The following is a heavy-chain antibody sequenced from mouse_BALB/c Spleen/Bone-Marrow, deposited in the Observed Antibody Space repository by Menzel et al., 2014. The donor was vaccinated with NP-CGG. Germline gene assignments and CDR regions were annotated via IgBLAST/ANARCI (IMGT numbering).Heavy chain of an antibody. CDR2: IYPGSGNP. CDR1: GYGFANFW. J-gene: IGHJ2*01. CDR3: ARSAYYGNNYFDY. Sequence: VQLHQSGAELVRSGTSVKISCKASGYGFANFWLGWVKQRPGHGLEWIGDIYPGSGNPYYNEKFKGKATLTADKSSSTAYMQLSKLTSEDSAVYCSARSAYYGNNYFDYWGQGTTLTVSS. V-gene: IGHV1-63*01. D-gene: IGHD2-10*01.